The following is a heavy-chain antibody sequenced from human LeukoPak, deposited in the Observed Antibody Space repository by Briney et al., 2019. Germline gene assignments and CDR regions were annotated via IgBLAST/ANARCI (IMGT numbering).Heavy chain of an antibody. CDR2: IKQDGSEK. CDR1: VFSFSNYW. Sequence: GGSLRLSCAASVFSFSNYWMNWVRQAPGKGLEWVAIIKQDGSEKLYVDSVKGRFTISRDNAKNTLYLQMNSLRAEDTAVYYCAGGAGWTIDYWGPGTLVTVSS. D-gene: IGHD2-15*01. J-gene: IGHJ4*02. CDR3: AGGAGWTIDY. V-gene: IGHV3-7*01.